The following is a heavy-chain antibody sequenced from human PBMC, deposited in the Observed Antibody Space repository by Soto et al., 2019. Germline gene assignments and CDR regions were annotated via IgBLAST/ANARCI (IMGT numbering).Heavy chain of an antibody. D-gene: IGHD3-10*01. CDR1: GFTVSSNY. CDR3: ARVPPMVRGVISDY. J-gene: IGHJ4*02. V-gene: IGHV3-66*01. CDR2: IYSGGST. Sequence: GSLRLSCAASGFTVSSNYMSWVRQAPGKGLEWVSVIYSGGSTYYADSVKGRFTISRDNSKNTLYLQMNSLRAEDTAVYYCARVPPMVRGVISDYWGQGTLVTVSS.